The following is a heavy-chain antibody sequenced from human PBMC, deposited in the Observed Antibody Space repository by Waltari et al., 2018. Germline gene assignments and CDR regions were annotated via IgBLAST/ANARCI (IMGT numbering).Heavy chain of an antibody. D-gene: IGHD3-22*01. CDR1: GFTFSSYA. CDR2: ISGSGGST. Sequence: EVQLVESGGGLVQPGGSLRLSCAASGFTFSSYAMSWVRQAPGKGLEWVSAISGSGGSTYYADSGKGRFTISRDNSKNTLYLQMNSLRAEDTAVYYCANSGYYYDSSGYSPGSYYGMDVWGQGTTVTVSS. CDR3: ANSGYYYDSSGYSPGSYYGMDV. J-gene: IGHJ6*02. V-gene: IGHV3-23*04.